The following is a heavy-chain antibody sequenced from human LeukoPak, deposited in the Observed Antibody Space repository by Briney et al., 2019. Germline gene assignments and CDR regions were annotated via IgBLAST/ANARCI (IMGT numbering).Heavy chain of an antibody. D-gene: IGHD3-10*01. CDR1: GFTFTTCG. V-gene: IGHV3-30*18. CDR3: AKDVKMFRGPMIMRHFDY. CDR2: ISFDGSEK. J-gene: IGHJ4*02. Sequence: PGGSLRLSCAASGFTFTTCGTHWVRPAPGKGREWVALISFDGSEKYYAESVKGRFTISRDNSKNTLYLQMNSVRVEDTAVYFCAKDVKMFRGPMIMRHFDYWGQGTLVTVSS.